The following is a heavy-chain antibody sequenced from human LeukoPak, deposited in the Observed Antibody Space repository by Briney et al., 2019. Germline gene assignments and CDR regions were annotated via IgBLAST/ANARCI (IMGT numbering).Heavy chain of an antibody. J-gene: IGHJ3*02. V-gene: IGHV1-46*03. D-gene: IGHD2-21*01. CDR1: GYTFTSYY. Sequence: ASVKVSCKASGYTFTSYYMHWVRQAPGQGLEWMGIINPSGGSTSYAQKFQGRVTMTRDTSTSTVYMELSSLRSEDTAVYYCARLGYCGRDCPPAFDIWGQGTMVTVSS. CDR3: ARLGYCGRDCPPAFDI. CDR2: INPSGGST.